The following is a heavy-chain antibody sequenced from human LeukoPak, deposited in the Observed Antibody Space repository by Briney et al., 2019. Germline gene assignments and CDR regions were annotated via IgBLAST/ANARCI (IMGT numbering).Heavy chain of an antibody. D-gene: IGHD2-8*02. CDR1: GFNFPDYY. Sequence: NPGGSLRLSCAASGFNFPDYYMTWIRQAPGKGPVWLSYISGGSSDTSYADSVKGRFTISRDNAKNSLYLETNNLRADDTAVYYCARRGTTYCTVDSCNPNWFDPWGRGTLVTVSS. J-gene: IGHJ5*02. CDR2: ISGGSSDT. CDR3: ARRGTTYCTVDSCNPNWFDP. V-gene: IGHV3-11*03.